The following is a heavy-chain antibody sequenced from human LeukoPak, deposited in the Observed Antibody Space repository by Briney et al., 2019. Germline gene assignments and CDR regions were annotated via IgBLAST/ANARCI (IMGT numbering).Heavy chain of an antibody. CDR2: IIPIFGTA. CDR1: GGTFSSYA. D-gene: IGHD4-23*01. CDR3: ARDLSISVGFDY. Sequence: ASVKVSCKASGGTFSSYAISWVPQAPGQGLEWMGGIIPIFGTANYAQKFQGRVTITTDESTSTAYMELSSLRSEDTAVYYCARDLSISVGFDYWGQGTLVTVSS. J-gene: IGHJ4*02. V-gene: IGHV1-69*05.